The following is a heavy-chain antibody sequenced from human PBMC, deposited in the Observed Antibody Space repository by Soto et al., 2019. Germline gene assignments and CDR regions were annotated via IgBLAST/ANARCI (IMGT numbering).Heavy chain of an antibody. D-gene: IGHD2-2*01. Sequence: SETLSLTCTVSGDAIISSNYNWAWIRQSPGKGLEWIGNMYYSGSTYYNLSLKSRVTMSVDTSKIQLSLKISSVTAADTSVYYCARIVVIPAAPDYYNYYGVDVWGQGTTVT. CDR1: GDAIISSNYN. CDR3: ARIVVIPAAPDYYNYYGVDV. CDR2: MYYSGST. V-gene: IGHV4-39*01. J-gene: IGHJ6*02.